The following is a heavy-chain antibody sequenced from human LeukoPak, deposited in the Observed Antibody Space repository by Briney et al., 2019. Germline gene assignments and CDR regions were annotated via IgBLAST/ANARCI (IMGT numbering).Heavy chain of an antibody. CDR1: GFTFSSYG. D-gene: IGHD6-19*01. CDR2: IWYDGSNK. Sequence: GRSLRLSCAASGFTFSSYGIHWVRQAPGKGLEWVTVIWYDGSNKYYADSVKGRFTISRDNSMNTLYLQMNSLRVEDTAVYYCARGAAVAGKGGFDYWGQGTLVTVSS. J-gene: IGHJ4*02. V-gene: IGHV3-33*01. CDR3: ARGAAVAGKGGFDY.